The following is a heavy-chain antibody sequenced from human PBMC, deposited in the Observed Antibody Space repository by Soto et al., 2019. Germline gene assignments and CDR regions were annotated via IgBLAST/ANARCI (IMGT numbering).Heavy chain of an antibody. CDR1: GGFVSSGSYY. CDR3: ARVERGTATTVVDAFDI. J-gene: IGHJ3*02. V-gene: IGHV4-34*01. D-gene: IGHD1-1*01. CDR2: MSHSGGT. Sequence: QVQLQQWGAGLLKPSETLSLTCAVYGGFVSSGSYYWSWIRQPPGKGLEGIGEMSHSGGTHFNPSLKSRVTISVDTSKNQFSLKMSSVTAADTALYYCARVERGTATTVVDAFDIWVPGTMVTVSS.